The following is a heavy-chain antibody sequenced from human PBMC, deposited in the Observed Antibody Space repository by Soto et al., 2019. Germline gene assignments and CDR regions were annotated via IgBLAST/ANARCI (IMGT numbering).Heavy chain of an antibody. CDR1: GGSISSSYYY. Sequence: PSETLSLTCTVSGGSISSSYYYWGWIRQPPGRGLEWIGNIDHSGNTYYNPSLKGRVTISADTSKNQFSLKLSSVTATDTAVYYCASWRGHSGYDYGFDYWGQGTLVTVSS. D-gene: IGHD5-12*01. V-gene: IGHV4-39*01. CDR3: ASWRGHSGYDYGFDY. CDR2: IDHSGNT. J-gene: IGHJ4*02.